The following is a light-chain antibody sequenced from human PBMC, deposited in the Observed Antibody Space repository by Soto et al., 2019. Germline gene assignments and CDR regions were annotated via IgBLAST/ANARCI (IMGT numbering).Light chain of an antibody. CDR3: QQRSNWPLA. Sequence: EIVLTQSPATLSLSPGERATLSCRASQSVSSYLAWYQQKPGQAPRLLIYDASNRAPGIPARFSGNGSGTDFTLTISSLEPEDFAVYYCQQRSNWPLAFGGGTKVEIK. CDR2: DAS. J-gene: IGKJ4*01. CDR1: QSVSSY. V-gene: IGKV3-11*01.